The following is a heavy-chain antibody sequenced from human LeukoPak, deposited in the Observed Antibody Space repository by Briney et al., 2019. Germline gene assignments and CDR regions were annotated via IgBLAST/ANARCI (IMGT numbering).Heavy chain of an antibody. D-gene: IGHD2-2*01. CDR2: MNPNSGNT. J-gene: IGHJ3*02. CDR1: GYTFTSYD. Sequence: ASVKVCCTASGYTFTSYDINWVRQATGQGLEWMGWMNPNSGNTGYAQKFQGRVTMTRNTSISTAYMELSSLRSEDTAVYYCATLGLVVPAATDAFDIWGQGTMVTVSS. CDR3: ATLGLVVPAATDAFDI. V-gene: IGHV1-8*01.